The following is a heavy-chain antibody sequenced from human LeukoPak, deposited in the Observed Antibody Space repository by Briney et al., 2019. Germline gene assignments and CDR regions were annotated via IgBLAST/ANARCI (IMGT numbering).Heavy chain of an antibody. V-gene: IGHV1-18*01. D-gene: IGHD2-15*01. CDR1: GGTFSSYA. CDR3: AHCSGGSCYSGGMDV. Sequence: ASVKVSCKASGGTFSSYAISWVRQAPGQGLEWMGWISAYNGNTNYAQKLQGRVTMTTDTSTSTVYMELSSLRSEDTAVYYCAHCSGGSCYSGGMDVWGQGTTVTVSS. CDR2: ISAYNGNT. J-gene: IGHJ6*02.